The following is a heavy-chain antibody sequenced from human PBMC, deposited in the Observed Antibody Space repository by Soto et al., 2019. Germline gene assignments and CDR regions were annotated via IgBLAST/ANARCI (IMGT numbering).Heavy chain of an antibody. CDR3: ARDRGLYYGDYTGYFDY. V-gene: IGHV1-69*01. D-gene: IGHD4-17*01. J-gene: IGHJ4*02. CDR1: GGTFSSYA. CDR2: IIPIFVTA. Sequence: QVQLVQSGAEVKKPGSSVKVSCKASGGTFSSYAISWVRQAPGQGLEWMGGIIPIFVTANYAQKFQGRVTITADESTSTAYMELSSLRSEDTAVYYCARDRGLYYGDYTGYFDYWGQGTLVTVSS.